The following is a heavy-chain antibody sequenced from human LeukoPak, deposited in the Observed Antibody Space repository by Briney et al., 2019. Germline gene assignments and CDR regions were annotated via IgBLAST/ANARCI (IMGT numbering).Heavy chain of an antibody. D-gene: IGHD4-17*01. J-gene: IGHJ3*02. CDR3: ARVTRALRTVTKPPRSNAFDI. Sequence: SGTLSLTCAVYGGSFSGYYWSWIRQPPGKGLEWIGEINHSGSTNYNPSLKSRVTISVDTSKNQFSLKLSSVTAAETAVYYCARVTRALRTVTKPPRSNAFDIWGQGTTVTVSS. CDR1: GGSFSGYY. CDR2: INHSGST. V-gene: IGHV4-34*01.